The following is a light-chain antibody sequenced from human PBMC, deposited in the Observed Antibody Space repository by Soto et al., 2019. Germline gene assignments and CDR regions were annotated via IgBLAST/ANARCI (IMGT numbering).Light chain of an antibody. Sequence: ELVLTQSPATLSLSPGERATLSCRASHSVSSYVAWYQQKPGQAPRLLIYDASNRATGIPARFSGSGSGTDFTLTISSLEPEDFAVYYCQQNSNWLHTFGQGTRLEIK. CDR2: DAS. J-gene: IGKJ5*01. CDR1: HSVSSY. V-gene: IGKV3-11*01. CDR3: QQNSNWLHT.